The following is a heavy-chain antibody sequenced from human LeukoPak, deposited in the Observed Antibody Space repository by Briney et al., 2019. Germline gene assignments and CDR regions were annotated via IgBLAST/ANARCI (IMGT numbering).Heavy chain of an antibody. Sequence: GGSLRLSCAASGFTFSSYAMGWVRQAPGKGLEWVSAISGSGGSTYYADSVKGRFTISRDNSKNTLYLQMNSLRAEDTAVYYCAKDYADSSGWYRAFDIWGQGTVVTVSS. CDR2: ISGSGGST. CDR3: AKDYADSSGWYRAFDI. CDR1: GFTFSSYA. D-gene: IGHD6-19*01. J-gene: IGHJ3*02. V-gene: IGHV3-23*01.